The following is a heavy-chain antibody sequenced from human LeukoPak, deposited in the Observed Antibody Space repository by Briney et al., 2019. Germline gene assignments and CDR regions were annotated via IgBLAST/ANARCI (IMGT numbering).Heavy chain of an antibody. CDR1: GYTFTSYY. D-gene: IGHD3-22*01. V-gene: IGHV1-46*01. Sequence: ASVKVSCKASGYTFTSYYMHWVRQAPGQGLEWMGIINPSGGSTSYAQKFQGRVTMTRDMSTSTVYKELSSLRSEDTAVYYCARGRYYDSSGYRRTSNWYFDLWGRGTLVTVSS. CDR3: ARGRYYDSSGYRRTSNWYFDL. CDR2: INPSGGST. J-gene: IGHJ2*01.